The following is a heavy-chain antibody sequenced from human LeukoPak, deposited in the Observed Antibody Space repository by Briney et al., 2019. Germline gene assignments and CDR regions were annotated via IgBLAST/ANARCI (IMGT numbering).Heavy chain of an antibody. D-gene: IGHD3-22*01. V-gene: IGHV3-21*01. CDR1: GFTVSSNY. CDR3: ARVFGITMILGAFDI. J-gene: IGHJ3*02. CDR2: ISSSSSYI. Sequence: GGSLRLSCAASGFTVSSNYMNWVRQAPGKGLEWVSSISSSSSYIYYADSVKGRFTTSRDNAKNSLYLQMNSLRAEDTAVYYCARVFGITMILGAFDIWGQGTMVTVSS.